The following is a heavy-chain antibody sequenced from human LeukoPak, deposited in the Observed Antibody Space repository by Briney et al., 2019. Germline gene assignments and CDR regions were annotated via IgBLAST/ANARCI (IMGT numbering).Heavy chain of an antibody. D-gene: IGHD1-26*01. CDR2: ISSSSSYI. J-gene: IGHJ4*02. Sequence: GGSLRLSCAASGFTFSSYSMNWVRQTPVKGLEWVSSISSSSSYIYYADSVKGRFTISRDNAKNSLYLQMNSLRAEDTAVYYCASTYSGSYYGNFDYWGQGTLVTVSS. V-gene: IGHV3-21*01. CDR1: GFTFSSYS. CDR3: ASTYSGSYYGNFDY.